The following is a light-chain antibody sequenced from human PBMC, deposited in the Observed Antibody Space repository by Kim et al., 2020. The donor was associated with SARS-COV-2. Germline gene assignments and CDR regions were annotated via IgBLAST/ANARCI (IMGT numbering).Light chain of an antibody. J-gene: IGKJ4*01. Sequence: DIQMTQSPSSLAASVGDRVTIACRAGQSISTYLNWYQQKPGKAPKLLIYAASTLQSGVPSRFSGSGSGTDFTLTISSLQPEDFATYYCQQSHTAPLLTFGGGTRWIS. CDR2: AAS. CDR1: QSISTY. CDR3: QQSHTAPLLT. V-gene: IGKV1-39*01.